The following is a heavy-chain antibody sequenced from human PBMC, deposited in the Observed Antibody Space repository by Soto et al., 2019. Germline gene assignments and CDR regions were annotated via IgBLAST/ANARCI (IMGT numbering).Heavy chain of an antibody. CDR1: GFTLGTYV. Sequence: EVQLLESGGGLVQPGGSLRLSCAASGFTLGTYVMSWVRQAPGKGLEWVSGIDSGGGGTYYADSVKGRFTISRDKSKNTLSLQKNGLRAEDTAVFYCAKGPEQLVHGVFDYWAQGTLVNVSS. D-gene: IGHD6-6*01. CDR3: AKGPEQLVHGVFDY. J-gene: IGHJ4*02. CDR2: IDSGGGGT. V-gene: IGHV3-23*01.